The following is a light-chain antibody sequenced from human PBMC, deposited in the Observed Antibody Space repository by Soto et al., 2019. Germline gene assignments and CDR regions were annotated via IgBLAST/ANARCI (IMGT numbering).Light chain of an antibody. CDR3: QQYNQWPLT. V-gene: IGKV3-15*01. CDR2: DAS. J-gene: IGKJ4*01. CDR1: HGISNS. Sequence: ETVITQCPATLSVSAAERAALSCRASHGISNSLAWYPHKPDQAPRPLIYDASARATGIPARFSGSASRTEFTLTISSLQSEDSAVYYCQQYNQWPLTFGGGTKVDIK.